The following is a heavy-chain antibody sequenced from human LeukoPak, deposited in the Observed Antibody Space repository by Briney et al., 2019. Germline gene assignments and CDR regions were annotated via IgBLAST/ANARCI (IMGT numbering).Heavy chain of an antibody. CDR2: INPNSGGT. CDR3: ARTGRYCSGGSCHADY. Sequence: ASVKVSCKASGYTFTGYYMHWVRQAPGQGLEWMGWINPNSGGTNYAQKFQGRVTMTRDTSISTAYMELSRLRSDDTAVYYCARTGRYCSGGSCHADYWGQGTLVTVSS. D-gene: IGHD2-15*01. J-gene: IGHJ4*02. CDR1: GYTFTGYY. V-gene: IGHV1-2*02.